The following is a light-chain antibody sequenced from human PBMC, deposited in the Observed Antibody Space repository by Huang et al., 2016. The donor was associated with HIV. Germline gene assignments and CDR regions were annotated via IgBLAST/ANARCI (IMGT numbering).Light chain of an antibody. CDR3: LQDFTYPRT. CDR2: AAS. J-gene: IGKJ1*01. Sequence: AIQLTQSPSSLSASVGDRVTIHFRASQDITNYLGWYQQKPGKAPKLLISAASTLRSGVPSRFSGSGSGTDFTLTISSLQPEDFATYFCLQDFTYPRTFGQGTRVEI. V-gene: IGKV1-6*02. CDR1: QDITNY.